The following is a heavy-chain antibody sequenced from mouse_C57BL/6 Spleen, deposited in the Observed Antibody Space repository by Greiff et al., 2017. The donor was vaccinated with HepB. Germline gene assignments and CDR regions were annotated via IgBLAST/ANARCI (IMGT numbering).Heavy chain of an antibody. J-gene: IGHJ2*01. Sequence: EVKVVESGGGLVKPGGSLKLSCAASGFTFSDYGMHWVRQAPEKGLEWVAYISSGSSTIYYADTVKGRFTISRDNAKNTLFLQMTSLRSEDTAMYYCARRPTTVVAPFDYWGQGTTLTVSS. CDR1: GFTFSDYG. CDR3: ARRPTTVVAPFDY. CDR2: ISSGSSTI. D-gene: IGHD1-1*01. V-gene: IGHV5-17*01.